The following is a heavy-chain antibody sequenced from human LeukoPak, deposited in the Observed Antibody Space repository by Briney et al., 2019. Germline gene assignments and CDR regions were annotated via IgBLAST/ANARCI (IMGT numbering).Heavy chain of an antibody. CDR3: ARRAGAYSHPYDY. J-gene: IGHJ4*02. Sequence: SGGSLRLSCAASGFTLSTYWMSWVRQAPGKGLEWVANIKQDGSRKYYVDSVKGRFTISRDNSKNTLYLQMNSLRAEDMAVYYCARRAGAYSHPYDYWGQGTLVTVSS. D-gene: IGHD4/OR15-4a*01. CDR2: IKQDGSRK. V-gene: IGHV3-7*03. CDR1: GFTLSTYW.